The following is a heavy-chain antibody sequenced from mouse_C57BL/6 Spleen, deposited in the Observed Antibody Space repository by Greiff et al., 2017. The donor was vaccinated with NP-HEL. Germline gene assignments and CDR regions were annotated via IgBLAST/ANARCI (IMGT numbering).Heavy chain of an antibody. V-gene: IGHV1-75*01. J-gene: IGHJ3*01. CDR1: GYTFTDYY. CDR2: IFPGSGST. D-gene: IGHD2-4*01. Sequence: VQVVESGPELVKPGASVKISCKASGYTFTDYYINWVKQRPGQGLEWIGWIFPGSGSTYYNEKFKGKATLTVDKSSSTAYMLLSSLSSEDSAVYFCARNYDYDGVSWFAYWGQGTLVTVSA. CDR3: ARNYDYDGVSWFAY.